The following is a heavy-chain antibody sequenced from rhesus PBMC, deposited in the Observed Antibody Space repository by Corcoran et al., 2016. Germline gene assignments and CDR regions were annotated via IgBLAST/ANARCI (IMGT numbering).Heavy chain of an antibody. CDR3: AKPIRGYYYGLDS. Sequence: EVQLVQSGAEVKRPGEYLKLSCMPSGTIFYRVCVIWLDKIPGQGLEGMGAIDPSDSDTRDSPAFQGQVTISADKSISTAYLQWSSLKASDSATYYCAKPIRGYYYGLDSWGQGVVVTVSS. V-gene: IGHV5-2*01. J-gene: IGHJ6*01. CDR1: GTIFYRVC. CDR2: IDPSDSDT. D-gene: IGHD3-9*01.